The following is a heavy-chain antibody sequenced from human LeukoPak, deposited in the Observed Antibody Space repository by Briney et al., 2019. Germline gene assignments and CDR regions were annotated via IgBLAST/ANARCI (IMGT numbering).Heavy chain of an antibody. J-gene: IGHJ4*02. CDR1: GGTFSSYA. CDR3: AGIGMVAPFDY. V-gene: IGHV1-69*01. Sequence: SVKVSCKASGGTFSSYAISWVRQAPGQGLEWMGGIIPIFGTANYAQKFQGRVTITADESTSTAYMELSSLRYEDTAVYYCAGIGMVAPFDYWGQGTLVTVSS. D-gene: IGHD2-8*01. CDR2: IIPIFGTA.